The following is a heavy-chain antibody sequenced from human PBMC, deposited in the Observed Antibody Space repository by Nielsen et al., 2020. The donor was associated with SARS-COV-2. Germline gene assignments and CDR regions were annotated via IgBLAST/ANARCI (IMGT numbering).Heavy chain of an antibody. CDR1: GFTFRSYA. V-gene: IGHV3-23*01. J-gene: IGHJ4*02. D-gene: IGHD5-24*01. CDR2: ISGSGDST. CDR3: AKDGYNYDYFDY. Sequence: GESLKISCAASGFTFRSYAMSWVRQAPGKGLEWVSAISGSGDSTYYADSVKGRFTISRDNSKNTLYLQMNSLRAEDTAVYYCAKDGYNYDYFDYWGQGTLVTVSS.